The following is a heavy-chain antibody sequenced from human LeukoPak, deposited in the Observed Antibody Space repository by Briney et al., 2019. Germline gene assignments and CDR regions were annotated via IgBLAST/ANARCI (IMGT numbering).Heavy chain of an antibody. CDR1: GGSISSSSYY. V-gene: IGHV4-61*01. Sequence: SETLSLTCAVSGGSISSSSYYWSWIRQPPGKGLEWIGYIYYSGSTNYNPSLKSRVTISVDTSKNQFSLKLSSVTAADTAVYYCARDRGGEGDRFHDYWGQGTLVTVSS. CDR2: IYYSGST. CDR3: ARDRGGEGDRFHDY. J-gene: IGHJ4*02. D-gene: IGHD3-16*01.